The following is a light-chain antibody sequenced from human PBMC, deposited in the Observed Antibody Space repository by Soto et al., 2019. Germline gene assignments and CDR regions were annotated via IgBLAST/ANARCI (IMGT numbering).Light chain of an antibody. CDR1: PSVTNY. J-gene: IGKJ5*01. V-gene: IGKV3D-15*01. Sequence: EIVLTQSPATLSLSPGERATLSCRASPSVTNYLAWYQQKPGQAPRLLIYGAFNRATGIPARFSGSGSGTEFTLTISSLQSEDFAVYYCQQYKNWPPITFGQGTRLEI. CDR3: QQYKNWPPIT. CDR2: GAF.